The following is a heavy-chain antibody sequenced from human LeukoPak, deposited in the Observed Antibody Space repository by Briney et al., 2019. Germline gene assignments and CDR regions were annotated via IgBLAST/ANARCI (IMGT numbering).Heavy chain of an antibody. J-gene: IGHJ1*01. D-gene: IGHD1-26*01. CDR3: ARDPSGSYPDDFQH. CDR1: GGSISSSNW. CDR2: IYHSGST. V-gene: IGHV4-4*02. Sequence: PSETLSLTCAVSGGSISSSNWWSWVRQPPGQGLEWIGEIYHSGSTNYNPSLKSRVTISVDKSKNQFSLKLSSVTAADTAVYYCARDPSGSYPDDFQHWGQGTLVTVSS.